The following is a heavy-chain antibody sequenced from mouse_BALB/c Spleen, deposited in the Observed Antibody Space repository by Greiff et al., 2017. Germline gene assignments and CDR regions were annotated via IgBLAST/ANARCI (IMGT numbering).Heavy chain of an antibody. J-gene: IGHJ1*01. CDR1: GDSITSGY. CDR2: ISYSGST. Sequence: EVQVVESGPSLVKPSQTLSLTCSVTGDSITSGYWNWIRKFPGNKLEYMGYISYSGSTYYNPSLKSRISITRDTSKNQYYLQLNSVTTEDTATYYCAVGGYGNYVWYFDVWGAGTTVTVSS. D-gene: IGHD2-10*02. CDR3: AVGGYGNYVWYFDV. V-gene: IGHV3-8*02.